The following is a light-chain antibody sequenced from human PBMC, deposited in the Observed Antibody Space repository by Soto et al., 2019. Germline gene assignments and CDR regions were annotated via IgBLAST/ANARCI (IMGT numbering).Light chain of an antibody. Sequence: QPVLTQSSSASASLGSSVKLTCTLSSGHSSYIIAWHQQQPGKAPRYLMKLEGSGSYNKGSGVPDRLSGSSSGADRYLTISNLQFEDEADYYCETWHSNTRVFGGGTQLTVL. CDR1: SGHSSYI. CDR3: ETWHSNTRV. V-gene: IGLV4-60*02. J-gene: IGLJ3*02. CDR2: LEGSGSY.